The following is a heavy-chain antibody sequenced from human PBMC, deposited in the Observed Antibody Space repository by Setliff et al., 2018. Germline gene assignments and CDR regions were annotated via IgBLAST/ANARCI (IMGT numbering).Heavy chain of an antibody. Sequence: SSETLSLTCAVYGGSFSGYFWSWIRQPPGKGLEWIGYIYYSGTTNYSPSLKSRVTISIDMSKNQFSLKLNSVTAADTAVYYCARGAYIGLDYWGQGTLVTVSS. V-gene: IGHV4-59*01. J-gene: IGHJ4*02. CDR1: GGSFSGYF. D-gene: IGHD4-4*01. CDR3: ARGAYIGLDY. CDR2: IYYSGTT.